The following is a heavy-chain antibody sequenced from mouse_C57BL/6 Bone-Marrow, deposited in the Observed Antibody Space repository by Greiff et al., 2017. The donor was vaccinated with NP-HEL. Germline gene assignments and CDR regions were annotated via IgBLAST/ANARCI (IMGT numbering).Heavy chain of an antibody. V-gene: IGHV1-66*01. CDR1: GYSFTSYY. D-gene: IGHD2-4*01. CDR3: ASRAIYYEYDGYAMDY. J-gene: IGHJ4*01. CDR2: IYPGSGNT. Sequence: QVQLQQSGPELVKPGASVKISCKASGYSFTSYYIHWVKQRPGQGLEWIGWIYPGSGNTKYNEKFKGKATLTADTSSSTAYMQLSSLTSEDSAVYDCASRAIYYEYDGYAMDYWGQGTSVTVSS.